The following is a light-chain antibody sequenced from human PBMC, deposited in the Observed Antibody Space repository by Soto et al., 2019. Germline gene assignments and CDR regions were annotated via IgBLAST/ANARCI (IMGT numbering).Light chain of an antibody. J-gene: IGLJ3*02. CDR1: SGYSTYA. V-gene: IGLV4-69*01. Sequence: QPVLTQSPSASASLGASVKLTCTLSSGYSTYAIAWHQHQSEKGPRFLMKINYDGTHSKGDGFFDRFSGSSSGAERHLTISSLQSEDEADYYCQSLGTGIQVFGGGTKLTVL. CDR2: INYDGTH. CDR3: QSLGTGIQV.